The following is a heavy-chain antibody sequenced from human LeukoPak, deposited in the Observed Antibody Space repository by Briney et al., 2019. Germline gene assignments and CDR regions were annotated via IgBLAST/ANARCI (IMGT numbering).Heavy chain of an antibody. Sequence: PSETLSLTCSVPGGSISSYYWSWVRQPAGKGLEWIGRIYTSGSTDYNPSLKTRVTMSVDTSENQFSLKLSSVTAADTAVYFCARGSREMATIFDSWGQGTLVTVSS. V-gene: IGHV4-4*07. CDR1: GGSISSYY. D-gene: IGHD5-24*01. J-gene: IGHJ4*02. CDR3: ARGSREMATIFDS. CDR2: IYTSGST.